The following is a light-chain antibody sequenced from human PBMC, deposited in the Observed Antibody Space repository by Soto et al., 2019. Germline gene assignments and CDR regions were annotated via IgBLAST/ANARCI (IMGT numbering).Light chain of an antibody. V-gene: IGKV3-15*01. J-gene: IGKJ1*01. Sequence: EIVMTQSPGTLSVSPGERATLSCRASQSLSSNLAWYQQKPGQAPRLLIYGASTRATGIPARFSGSGSGTEFTLTISSLQSEDFAIYYCQQYNIWPPWTFGQGTKVDIK. CDR1: QSLSSN. CDR3: QQYNIWPPWT. CDR2: GAS.